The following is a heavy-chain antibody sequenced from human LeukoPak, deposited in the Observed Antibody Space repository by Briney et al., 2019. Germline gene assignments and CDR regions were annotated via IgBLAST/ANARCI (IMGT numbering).Heavy chain of an antibody. CDR2: ISSSGSTI. J-gene: IGHJ6*03. CDR1: GFTFSSYE. D-gene: IGHD3-9*01. V-gene: IGHV3-48*03. CDR3: ARVNYDILTGYYNPDLYYYYMDV. Sequence: GGSLRLSCAASGFTFSSYEMNWVRQAPGKGLEWVSYISSSGSTIYYADSVKGRFTISRDNAKNSLYLQMNSLRAEDTAVYYCARVNYDILTGYYNPDLYYYYMDVWGKGTTVTVSS.